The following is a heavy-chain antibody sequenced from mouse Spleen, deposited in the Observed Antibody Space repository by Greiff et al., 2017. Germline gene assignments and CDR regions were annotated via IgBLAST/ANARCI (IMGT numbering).Heavy chain of an antibody. CDR3: ARHDTFFFDY. V-gene: IGHV5-6-2*01. D-gene: IGHD5-1-1*01. CDR1: GFTFSSYA. J-gene: IGHJ2*01. CDR2: INSNGGST. Sequence: EVKLVESGGGLVKPGGSLKLSCAASGFTFSSYAMSWVRQTPEKRLEWVAAINSNGGSTYYPDTVKDRFTISRDNAKNTLYLQMSSLRSEDTALYYCARHDTFFFDYWGQGTTLTVSS.